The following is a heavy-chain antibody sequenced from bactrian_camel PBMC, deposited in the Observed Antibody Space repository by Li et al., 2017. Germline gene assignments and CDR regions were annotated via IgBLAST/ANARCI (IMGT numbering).Heavy chain of an antibody. J-gene: IGHJ4*01. Sequence: HVQLVESGGGSVQPGGSLTLSCPTSGYTHSTYCMGWFRQAPGKEREGVASISGATGTSYADSVKGRFTISKDDAKNTLLLQMDNLELEDTAMYYCAAGRNWIDRRWVCENKYWGQGTQVTVS. CDR1: GYTHSTYC. CDR2: ISGATGT. CDR3: AAGRNWIDRRWVCENKY. D-gene: IGHD3*01. V-gene: IGHV3S53*01.